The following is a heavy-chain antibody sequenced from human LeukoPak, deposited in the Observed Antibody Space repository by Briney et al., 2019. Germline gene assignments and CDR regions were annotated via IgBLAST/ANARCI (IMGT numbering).Heavy chain of an antibody. CDR3: ARDPYNYGSGSYYAFDI. Sequence: SETLSLTCTVSGDSISSGSYYWSWIRQPAGKGLEWIGRIYTSGSTNYSPSLMSRVTISIDTSKNQFSLKLSSVTAADTAVYYCARDPYNYGSGSYYAFDIWGQGTMVTVSS. D-gene: IGHD3-10*01. CDR1: GDSISSGSYY. CDR2: IYTSGST. J-gene: IGHJ3*02. V-gene: IGHV4-61*02.